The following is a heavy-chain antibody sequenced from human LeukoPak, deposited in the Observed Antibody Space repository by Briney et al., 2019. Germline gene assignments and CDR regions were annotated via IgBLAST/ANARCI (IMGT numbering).Heavy chain of an antibody. D-gene: IGHD2-2*02. CDR3: ARVPDCSSTSCYTVDY. J-gene: IGHJ4*02. Sequence: GGSLRLSCAASGFTFSSYWMHWVRQAPGKGLVWVSRINSDGSSTSYADSVKGRFTISRDNAKNTLYLQMNSLRAEDTAVYYCARVPDCSSTSCYTVDYWGQGTLVTVSS. V-gene: IGHV3-74*01. CDR1: GFTFSSYW. CDR2: INSDGSST.